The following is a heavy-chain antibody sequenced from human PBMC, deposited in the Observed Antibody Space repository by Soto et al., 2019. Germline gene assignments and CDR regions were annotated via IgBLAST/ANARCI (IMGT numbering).Heavy chain of an antibody. CDR3: ARHRPPELGLVPAAMGYYYGMDV. V-gene: IGHV1-69*12. D-gene: IGHD2-2*01. Sequence: QVQLVQSGAEVKKPGSSVKVSCKASGGTFSSYAISWVRQAPGQGLEWRGGIILIFGTANYAQKFQGRVTITADESTSTAYMELSSLRSEDTAVYYCARHRPPELGLVPAAMGYYYGMDVWGQGTTVTVSS. CDR1: GGTFSSYA. J-gene: IGHJ6*02. CDR2: IILIFGTA.